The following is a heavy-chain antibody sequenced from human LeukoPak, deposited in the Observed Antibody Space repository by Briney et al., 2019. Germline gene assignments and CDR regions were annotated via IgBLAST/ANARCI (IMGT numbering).Heavy chain of an antibody. CDR2: IKSKTDGGTT. V-gene: IGHV3-15*07. D-gene: IGHD3-10*01. CDR3: TTDASLLWFGELLDLWDY. CDR1: GFTFSNAW. J-gene: IGHJ4*02. Sequence: GGSLRLSCAASGFTFSNAWMNWVRQAPGKGLEWVGRIKSKTDGGTTDYAAPVKGRFTISRDDSKNTLYLQMNSLKTEDTAVYYCTTDASLLWFGELLDLWDYWGQGTLVTVSS.